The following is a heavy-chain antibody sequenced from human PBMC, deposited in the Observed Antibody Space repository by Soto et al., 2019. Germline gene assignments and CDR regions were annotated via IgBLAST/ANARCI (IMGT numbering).Heavy chain of an antibody. CDR1: GGSFSGYY. CDR3: ARGRAVKGNWFDP. V-gene: IGHV4-34*01. D-gene: IGHD6-19*01. Sequence: QVQLQQWGAGLLKPSETLSLTCAVYGGSFSGYYWSWIRQPPGKGLEWIGEINHSGSTNYNPSLKSRVTISVDTSKNQSSLKLSSVTAADTAVYYCARGRAVKGNWFDPWGQGTLVTVSS. CDR2: INHSGST. J-gene: IGHJ5*02.